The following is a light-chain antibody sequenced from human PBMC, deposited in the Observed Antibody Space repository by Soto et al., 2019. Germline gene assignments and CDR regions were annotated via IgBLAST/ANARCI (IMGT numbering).Light chain of an antibody. CDR2: AAS. CDR1: HGISTY. CDR3: HQLNSYPLT. Sequence: IQMTQSPSFLSASVGDRVTMTCRASHGISTYLAWYQQKPGKATNLLIFAASTLQTGVPTRFGGSGSGKEFTLTISSLEREDSATYYCHQLNSYPLTFGGGTQVEIK. J-gene: IGKJ4*01. V-gene: IGKV1-9*01.